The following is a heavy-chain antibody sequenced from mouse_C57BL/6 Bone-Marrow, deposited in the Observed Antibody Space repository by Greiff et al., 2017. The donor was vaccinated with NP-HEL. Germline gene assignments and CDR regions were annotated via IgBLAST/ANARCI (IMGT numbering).Heavy chain of an antibody. CDR1: GYTFTSYW. J-gene: IGHJ2*01. V-gene: IGHV1-59*01. CDR2: IDPSDSYT. CDR3: ARGGWLLPYYFDY. Sequence: QVQLQQPGAELVRPGTSVKLSCKASGYTFTSYWMHWVKQRPGQGLEWIGVIDPSDSYTNYNQKFKGKATLTVDTSSSTAYMQLSSLTSEDSAVYYCARGGWLLPYYFDYWGQGTTRTVSS. D-gene: IGHD2-3*01.